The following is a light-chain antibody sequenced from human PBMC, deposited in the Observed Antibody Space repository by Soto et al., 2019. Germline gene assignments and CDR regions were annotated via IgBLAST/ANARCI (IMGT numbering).Light chain of an antibody. CDR3: MQATQSYT. J-gene: IGKJ2*01. Sequence: DIVMTQTPLSLPVTLGQPASISCRSSQSLVHSDGNIYFNWLQQRPGQPPRLLIYKISNRFPGVPDRFSGSGAGADFTLKISRVEAEDVGVYYCMQATQSYTFGQGTKLEIK. CDR2: KIS. CDR1: QSLVHSDGNIY. V-gene: IGKV2-24*01.